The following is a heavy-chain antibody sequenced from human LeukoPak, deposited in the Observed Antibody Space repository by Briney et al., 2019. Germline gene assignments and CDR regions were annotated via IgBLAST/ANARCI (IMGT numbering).Heavy chain of an antibody. CDR3: ARHYYGDYPNLYYFDY. D-gene: IGHD4-17*01. Sequence: SETLSLTCAVYGGSFSGYYWSWIRQPPGKGLEWIGFIYYSGSTNYNPSLKSRATISVDTSKNQFSLKLSSVTAADTAVYYCARHYYGDYPNLYYFDYWGQGTLVTVSS. CDR2: IYYSGST. V-gene: IGHV4-59*08. CDR1: GGSFSGYY. J-gene: IGHJ4*02.